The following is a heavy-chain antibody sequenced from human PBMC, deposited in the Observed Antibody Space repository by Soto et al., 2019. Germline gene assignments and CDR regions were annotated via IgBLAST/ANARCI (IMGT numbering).Heavy chain of an antibody. CDR3: ASLMYYDILTGYATPLASNWFDP. CDR2: IIPILGIA. Sequence: PSVKVSCKASGGTFSSYTISWVRQAPGQGLEWMGRIIPILGIANYARKFQGRVTITADKSTSTAYMELSSLRSEDTAVYYCASLMYYDILTGYATPLASNWFDPWGQGTLVTVSS. V-gene: IGHV1-69*02. D-gene: IGHD3-9*01. J-gene: IGHJ5*02. CDR1: GGTFSSYT.